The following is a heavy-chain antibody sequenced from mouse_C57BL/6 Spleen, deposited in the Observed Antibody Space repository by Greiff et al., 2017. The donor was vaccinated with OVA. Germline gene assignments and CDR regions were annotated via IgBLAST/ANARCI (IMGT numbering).Heavy chain of an antibody. D-gene: IGHD2-1*01. V-gene: IGHV1-72*01. CDR1: GYTFTSYW. CDR3: ARSDYGNGWALYAIDY. CDR2: IAPNSGGT. Sequence: VQLQQPGAELVKPGASVKLSCKASGYTFTSYWMHWVKQRPGRGLEWIGRIAPNSGGTKYNEKLKSKATLTVDKPSSTAYMQLSSLTSEDSAVYYCARSDYGNGWALYAIDYWGQGTSVTVSS. J-gene: IGHJ4*01.